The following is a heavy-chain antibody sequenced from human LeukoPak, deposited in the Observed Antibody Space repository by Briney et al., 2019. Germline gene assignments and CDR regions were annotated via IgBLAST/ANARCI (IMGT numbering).Heavy chain of an antibody. J-gene: IGHJ6*02. Sequence: GRSLRLSCAASGFTFDDYAMHWVRQAPGKGLEWVSGISWNSGSIGYADSVKGRFTISRDNAKNSLYLQMNSLRAEDTALYYCAKAWDSYGYAHYYGMVVWGQGTTVTVSS. CDR3: AKAWDSYGYAHYYGMVV. CDR1: GFTFDDYA. CDR2: ISWNSGSI. V-gene: IGHV3-9*01. D-gene: IGHD5-18*01.